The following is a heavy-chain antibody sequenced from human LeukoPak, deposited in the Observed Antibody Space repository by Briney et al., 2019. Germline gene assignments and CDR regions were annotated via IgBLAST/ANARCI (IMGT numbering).Heavy chain of an antibody. V-gene: IGHV4-61*01. Sequence: SETLSLTCTVSGGSFSSGSYYWSWIRQPPGKGLEWIGYIYYSGSTSYNPSLKSRVTISVDTSKNQFSLKLSSVTAADTAVYYCARYDDYGAFLDYWGQGTLVTVSS. CDR3: ARYDDYGAFLDY. J-gene: IGHJ4*02. CDR2: IYYSGST. D-gene: IGHD4-17*01. CDR1: GGSFSSGSYY.